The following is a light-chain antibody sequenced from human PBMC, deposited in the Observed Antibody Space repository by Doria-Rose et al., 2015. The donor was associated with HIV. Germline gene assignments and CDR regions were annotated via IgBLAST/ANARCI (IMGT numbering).Light chain of an antibody. CDR3: LLSYSGARWV. V-gene: IGLV7-46*01. Sequence: TGAVTSGHYPSWFQLKPGQAPRTLIYHTTNIHTWTPARFSGSLLGGKAALTLSGAQPEDEAEYYCLLSYSGARWVFGGGTKLTVL. J-gene: IGLJ3*02. CDR1: TGAVTSGHY. CDR2: HTT.